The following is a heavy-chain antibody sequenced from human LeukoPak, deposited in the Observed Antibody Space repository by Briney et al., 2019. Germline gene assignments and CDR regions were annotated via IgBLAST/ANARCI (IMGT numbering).Heavy chain of an antibody. CDR3: ARDSPYSSGWYDGGPEY. J-gene: IGHJ4*02. D-gene: IGHD6-19*01. Sequence: GASVKVSCKASGYTFTSYGISWVRQAPGQGLEWMGWISAYNGNTNYAQKLQGRVTMTTDTSTSTAYMELRSLRSDDAAVYYCARDSPYSSGWYDGGPEYWGQGTLVTVSS. V-gene: IGHV1-18*01. CDR1: GYTFTSYG. CDR2: ISAYNGNT.